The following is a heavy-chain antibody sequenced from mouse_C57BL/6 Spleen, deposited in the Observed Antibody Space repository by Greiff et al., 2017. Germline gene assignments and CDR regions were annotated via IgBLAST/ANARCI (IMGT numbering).Heavy chain of an antibody. D-gene: IGHD1-1*01. J-gene: IGHJ3*01. CDR2: IDPSDSYT. Sequence: VQLQQPGAELVMPGASVKLSCKASGYTFTSYWMHWVKQRPGQGLEWIGEIDPSDSYTNYNQKFKGKSTLTVDKSSSPAYMQLSSLTSEDSAVYYGARGGYGRSVAYWGQGTLVTVSA. CDR3: ARGGYGRSVAY. CDR1: GYTFTSYW. V-gene: IGHV1-69*01.